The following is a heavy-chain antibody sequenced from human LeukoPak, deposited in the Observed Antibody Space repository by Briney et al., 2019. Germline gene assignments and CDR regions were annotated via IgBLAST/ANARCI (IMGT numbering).Heavy chain of an antibody. Sequence: GGSLRLSCAASGFTFTSYAMSWVRQAPGKGLEWVSSISGSGGGTFYADSVKGRFTISRDNSKNTLYLQMNSLRVEDTAVYYCAKAPRFGDHATEYYYYYMRVWGKGTTVTVSS. CDR2: ISGSGGGT. V-gene: IGHV3-23*01. CDR3: AKAPRFGDHATEYYYYYMRV. D-gene: IGHD3-16*01. CDR1: GFTFTSYA. J-gene: IGHJ6*03.